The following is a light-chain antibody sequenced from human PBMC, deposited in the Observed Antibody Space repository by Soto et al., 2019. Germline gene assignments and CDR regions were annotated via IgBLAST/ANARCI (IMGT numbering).Light chain of an antibody. CDR3: DPYTSSGTYV. V-gene: IGLV2-14*01. CDR1: SSDVADYKF. CDR2: DVS. Sequence: QSALTQPASVSGSPGQSIAISCTGSSSDVADYKFVSWYQQHPGKAPKLMIYDVSSRPSGVSNRFSGSKSGNTASLTISGLQAEDEADYYCDPYTSSGTYVFGSGTKLTVL. J-gene: IGLJ1*01.